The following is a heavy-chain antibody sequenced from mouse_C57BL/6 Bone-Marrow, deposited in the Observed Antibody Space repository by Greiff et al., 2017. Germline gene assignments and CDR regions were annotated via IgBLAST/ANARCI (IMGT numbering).Heavy chain of an antibody. Sequence: VQLKQSGAELVRPGASVTLSCKASGYTFTDYDMHWVKQTPVNGLEWIGAIDPETGGTAYNQKFKGKAILTADKSSSTAYMESRSLTTEDSAVYYCTEHAMDYSGRGNADTVTS. CDR1: GYTFTDYD. CDR2: IDPETGGT. J-gene: IGHJ4*01. V-gene: IGHV1-15*01. CDR3: TEHAMDY.